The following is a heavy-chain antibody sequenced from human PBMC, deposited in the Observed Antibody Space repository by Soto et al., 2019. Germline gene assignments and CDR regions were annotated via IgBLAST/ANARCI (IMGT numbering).Heavy chain of an antibody. CDR2: ISYSRNT. CDR3: AGLRGYAGSPIDY. D-gene: IGHD2-15*01. V-gene: IGHV4-59*01. CDR1: GGSIISGY. Sequence: SEALSLTCTVSGGSIISGYWSWIRQPPGKGLEWIGYISYSRNTNYNPPLKSRVTMSVDTPKNQFSLRLSSVTTADTAIYYCAGLRGYAGSPIDYWGQGTLVTVSS. J-gene: IGHJ4*02.